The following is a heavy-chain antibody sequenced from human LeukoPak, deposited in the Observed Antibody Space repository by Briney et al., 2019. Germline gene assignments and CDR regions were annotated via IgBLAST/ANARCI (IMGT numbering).Heavy chain of an antibody. CDR3: AKSRLSGINDAFDI. Sequence: GGSLRLSCAASGLTFSTFGMTWVRQAPGKGLEWVSAISGSAVITFYADSVKGRFTISRDNSKNTLYLQMNSLRAEDTALYYCAKSRLSGINDAFDIWGQGTMVTVSS. J-gene: IGHJ3*02. D-gene: IGHD3-3*01. CDR1: GLTFSTFG. CDR2: ISGSAVIT. V-gene: IGHV3-23*01.